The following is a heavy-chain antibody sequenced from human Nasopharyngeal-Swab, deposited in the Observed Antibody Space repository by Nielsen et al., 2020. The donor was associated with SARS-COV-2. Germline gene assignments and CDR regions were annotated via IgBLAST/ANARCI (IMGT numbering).Heavy chain of an antibody. V-gene: IGHV4-39*01. CDR3: ARHRPIGYSSGWFLDY. Sequence: ETLSLTCPVSGGSISSSSYYWGWIRQPPGKGLEWIGSKYYSGSTYYNPSLKSRVTISVDTSKNQFSLKLSSVTAADTAVYYCARHRPIGYSSGWFLDYWGQGTLVTVSS. J-gene: IGHJ4*02. CDR2: KYYSGST. D-gene: IGHD6-19*01. CDR1: GGSISSSSYY.